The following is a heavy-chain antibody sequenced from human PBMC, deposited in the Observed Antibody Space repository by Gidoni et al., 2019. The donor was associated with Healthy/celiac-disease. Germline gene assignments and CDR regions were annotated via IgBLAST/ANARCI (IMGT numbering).Heavy chain of an antibody. J-gene: IGHJ4*02. CDR1: GYTFTSYY. Sequence: QVQLVQSGAEVKKPGASVKVSCKASGYTFTSYYMHWVRQAPGQGLEWMGIINPSGGSTSYAQKFQGRVTMTRDTSTSTVYMELSSLRSEDTAVYYCARPVSPTWGGYSYGGYFDYWGQGTLVTVSS. D-gene: IGHD5-18*01. CDR3: ARPVSPTWGGYSYGGYFDY. CDR2: INPSGGST. V-gene: IGHV1-46*03.